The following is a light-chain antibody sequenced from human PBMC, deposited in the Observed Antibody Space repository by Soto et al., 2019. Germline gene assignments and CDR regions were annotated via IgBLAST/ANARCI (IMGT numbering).Light chain of an antibody. CDR2: AAS. V-gene: IGKV1-8*01. Sequence: AIRMTQSPSSFSASTGDRVTITCRASQGISSYLAWYQQKPGKAPKLLIYAASTLQSGVPSRFSGSGSGTDFTLTISCLQSEDSATYYCQQYYSYPLITFGQGTRLEIK. CDR3: QQYYSYPLIT. CDR1: QGISSY. J-gene: IGKJ5*01.